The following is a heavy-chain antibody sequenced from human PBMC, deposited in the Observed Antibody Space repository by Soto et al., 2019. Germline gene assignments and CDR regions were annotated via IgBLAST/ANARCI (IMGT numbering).Heavy chain of an antibody. CDR3: AVTVTSSRSPLAH. J-gene: IGHJ4*02. V-gene: IGHV1-69*06. D-gene: IGHD4-4*01. CDR1: GGTFSSNA. Sequence: QVQLVQSGAEVKKPGSSVKVSCKASGGTFSSNAISWVRQAPGQGLEWMGGIIPIYASPNYAQNFQGRVTVTADKATSTAYLELSRLKFADSAIYYCAVTVTSSRSPLAHWGRGTLVIASS. CDR2: IIPIYASP.